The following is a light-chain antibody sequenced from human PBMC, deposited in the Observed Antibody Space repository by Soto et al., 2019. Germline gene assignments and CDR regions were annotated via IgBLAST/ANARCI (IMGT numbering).Light chain of an antibody. CDR2: DAS. V-gene: IGKV3-11*01. Sequence: EIVLTQSPATLSLSPGERATLSCRASQSLNSYLAWFQQKPGQAPRLLIFDASNRATGIPARFSGSGSGTDLTLTISSLEPEDFAVYYCQQRRDWPLTFGGGTKVEIK. CDR1: QSLNSY. CDR3: QQRRDWPLT. J-gene: IGKJ4*01.